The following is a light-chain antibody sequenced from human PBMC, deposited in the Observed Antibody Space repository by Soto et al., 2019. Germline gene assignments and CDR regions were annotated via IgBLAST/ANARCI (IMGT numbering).Light chain of an antibody. CDR2: STN. J-gene: IGLJ3*02. Sequence: QAVVTQEPSFSVSPGGTVTLTCGLSSGSVSTSYYPSWYQQTPGQAPRTLIYSTNTRSSGVPDRFSGSILGNKAALTITGAQADDESGYYCVLYMGSGSWVFGGGTKVTVL. V-gene: IGLV8-61*01. CDR1: SGSVSTSYY. CDR3: VLYMGSGSWV.